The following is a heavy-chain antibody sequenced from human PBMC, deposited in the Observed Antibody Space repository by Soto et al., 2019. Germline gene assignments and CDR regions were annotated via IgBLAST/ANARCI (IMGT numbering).Heavy chain of an antibody. CDR3: ERGSRMRIPAAISRDYYFHGLDV. J-gene: IGHJ6*02. CDR1: GGSFSGYY. V-gene: IGHV4-34*01. Sequence: QVQLQQWGAGLLKPSETLSLHCADYGGSFSGYYWSWIRQPPGKGLEWIGEINHRGSINYNPSLKSRVTMSVDTSKNQFSLKLTSVAAADTAGFYCERGSRMRIPAAISRDYYFHGLDVWGQGTAVTVSS. CDR2: INHRGSI. D-gene: IGHD2-15*01.